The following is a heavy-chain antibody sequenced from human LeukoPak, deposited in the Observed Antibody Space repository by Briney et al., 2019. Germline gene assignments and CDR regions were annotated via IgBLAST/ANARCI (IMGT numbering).Heavy chain of an antibody. CDR3: ARVGDGYNSVDY. Sequence: ASVKVFCKASGYTFTGYYMHWVRQAPGQGLEWMGWINPNSGNTGYAQKFQGRVTMTRNTSISTAYMELSSLRSEDTAVYYCARVGDGYNSVDYWGQGTLVTVSS. D-gene: IGHD5-12*01. CDR2: INPNSGNT. CDR1: GYTFTGYY. J-gene: IGHJ4*02. V-gene: IGHV1-8*02.